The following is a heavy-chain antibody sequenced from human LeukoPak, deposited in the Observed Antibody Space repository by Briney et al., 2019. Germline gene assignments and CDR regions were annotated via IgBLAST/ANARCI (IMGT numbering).Heavy chain of an antibody. J-gene: IGHJ4*02. CDR3: AKARSGWRFDY. V-gene: IGHV1-46*01. CDR1: GYTFTSYY. CDR2: INPSGGST. Sequence: ASVRVSCKASGYTFTSYYIHWVRQAPGQGLEWMGKINPSGGSTSYAQKFQSRVNMTRDTSTSTVYMELSSLRSEDTAVYYCAKARSGWRFDYWGQGTLVTVST. D-gene: IGHD6-25*01.